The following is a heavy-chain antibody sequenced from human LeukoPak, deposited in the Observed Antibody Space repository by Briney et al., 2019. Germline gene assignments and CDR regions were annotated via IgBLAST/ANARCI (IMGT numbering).Heavy chain of an antibody. Sequence: ASVKVSCKASGYTFTSYYMHWVRQTPGQGLEWMGIINPSGGSTSYAQKFQGRVTMTRDMSTSTDYMELSSLRSEDTAVYYCARDNSVEDTAWWFDPWGQGTLVTVSS. D-gene: IGHD4-23*01. V-gene: IGHV1-46*01. J-gene: IGHJ5*02. CDR1: GYTFTSYY. CDR3: ARDNSVEDTAWWFDP. CDR2: INPSGGST.